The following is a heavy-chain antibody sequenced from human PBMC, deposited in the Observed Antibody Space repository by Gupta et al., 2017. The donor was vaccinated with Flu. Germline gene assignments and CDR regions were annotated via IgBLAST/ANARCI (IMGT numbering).Heavy chain of an antibody. D-gene: IGHD2-15*01. J-gene: IGHJ4*02. V-gene: IGHV3-48*02. CDR3: VGDVVADCCTSTGYSGGLAL. CDR2: ISCRGNTI. CDR1: GFTFRRYS. Sequence: EAQLVESGTDFIQPGGSLRLSCAASGFTFRRYSMLGVRQARGKGLEWRAHISCRGNTIYVADSVKYRITMSRGDQKNSLFLQLNNVRDEDTAVYYCVGDVVADCCTSTGYSGGLALWGQGIMVTVSS.